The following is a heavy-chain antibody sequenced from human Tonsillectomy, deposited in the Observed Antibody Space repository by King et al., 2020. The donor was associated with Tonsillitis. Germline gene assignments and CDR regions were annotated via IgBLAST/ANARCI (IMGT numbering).Heavy chain of an antibody. CDR3: ARGDELYYYYHAMDV. J-gene: IGHJ6*02. CDR1: GYTFTGYY. V-gene: IGHV1-2*02. Sequence: QLVQSGAEVKKPGASVKVSCTASGYTFTGYYMNWVRQASGQGLEWMGKIDPNSGDTNYAQKFQGRVTMTRDTSSSTAYMELRVLTSDDTGVYYCARGDELYYYYHAMDVWGHGTAVTVSS. CDR2: IDPNSGDT. D-gene: IGHD6-6*01.